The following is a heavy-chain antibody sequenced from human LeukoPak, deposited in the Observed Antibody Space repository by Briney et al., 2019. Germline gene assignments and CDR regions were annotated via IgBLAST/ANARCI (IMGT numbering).Heavy chain of an antibody. J-gene: IGHJ5*02. CDR2: ISSSSSTI. CDR3: AKGIAVTPNWFDP. V-gene: IGHV3-48*01. CDR1: GFTFSSYS. Sequence: PGGSLRLSCAASGFTFSSYSMNWVRQAPGKGLEWVSYISSSSSTIYYADSVKGRFTISRDNAKNSLYLQMNSLRAEDTGIYYCAKGIAVTPNWFDPWGQGTLVTVSS. D-gene: IGHD6-19*01.